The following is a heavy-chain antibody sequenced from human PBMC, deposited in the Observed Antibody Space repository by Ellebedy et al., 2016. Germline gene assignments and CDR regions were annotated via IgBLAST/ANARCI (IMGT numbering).Heavy chain of an antibody. CDR1: GFTFSSYG. CDR2: ISYDGTNK. Sequence: GESLKISCAASGFTFSSYGMHWVRQAPGKGLEWVAVISYDGTNKYYADSVKGRFTISRDNSKNTLYLQMNSLRAEDTAVYYCAKSPTTTILGFLDYWGQGTLVTVSS. D-gene: IGHD5-12*01. J-gene: IGHJ4*02. V-gene: IGHV3-30*18. CDR3: AKSPTTTILGFLDY.